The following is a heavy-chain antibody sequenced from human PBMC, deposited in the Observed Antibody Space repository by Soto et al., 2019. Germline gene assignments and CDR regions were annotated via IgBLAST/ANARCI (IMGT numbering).Heavy chain of an antibody. D-gene: IGHD4-4*01. J-gene: IGHJ6*02. V-gene: IGHV1-18*01. CDR2: ISAYNGNT. CDR1: GYTFTSYG. Sequence: QVQLVQSGAEVKKPGASVKVSCKASGYTFTSYGISWVRQALGQGLEWMGWISAYNGNTNYAQKLQGRVTMTTDTSTSTAYMELRSLRSDDTAVYYCARDRHDYSSPIYYYYGMDVWGQGTTVTVSS. CDR3: ARDRHDYSSPIYYYYGMDV.